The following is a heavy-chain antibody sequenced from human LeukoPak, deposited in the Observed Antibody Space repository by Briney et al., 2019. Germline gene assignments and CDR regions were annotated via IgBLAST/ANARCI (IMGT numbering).Heavy chain of an antibody. CDR3: ARDRDLGVGNWFDP. J-gene: IGHJ5*02. D-gene: IGHD3-3*01. CDR1: GVIFSDYS. V-gene: IGHV3-21*01. Sequence: GGSLRLSCAASGVIFSDYSFNWVRQAPGKGLEWVSSMSSGRSYIYYADSVKGRFTISRDNAKKSVFLQMNSLRAEDTAVYYCARDRDLGVGNWFDPWGQGTLVTVSS. CDR2: MSSGRSYI.